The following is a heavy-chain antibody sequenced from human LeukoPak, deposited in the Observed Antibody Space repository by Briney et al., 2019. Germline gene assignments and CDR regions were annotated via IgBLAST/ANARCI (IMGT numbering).Heavy chain of an antibody. CDR3: ARDADSSNEWGPFDP. CDR1: GDSVSSSAS. V-gene: IGHV6-1*01. D-gene: IGHD1-1*01. CDR2: TYYRSKWSS. J-gene: IGHJ5*02. Sequence: SQTLSLTCAISGDSVSSSASWNWIRQSPSRGLEWLGRTYYRSKWSSDYATSVKSRITINADTSKNQFSLQLSSVIPEDTAVYYCARDADSSNEWGPFDPWGQGTLVTVSS.